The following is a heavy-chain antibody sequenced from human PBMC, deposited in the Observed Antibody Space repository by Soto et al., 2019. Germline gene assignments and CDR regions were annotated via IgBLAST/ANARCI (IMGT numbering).Heavy chain of an antibody. CDR2: IYYSGST. CDR3: ARLIRGMDF. D-gene: IGHD3-10*01. CDR1: GCSIISISYC. V-gene: IGHV4-39*01. Sequence: PSETMSLPCSVAGCSIISISYCLGLSRQPPEKGLEWIGCIYYSGSTYYNPSLKSRVTISVDTSKNQFSLKLSSVTAADTAVYCCARLIRGMDFLGRGTTVTVSS. J-gene: IGHJ6*02.